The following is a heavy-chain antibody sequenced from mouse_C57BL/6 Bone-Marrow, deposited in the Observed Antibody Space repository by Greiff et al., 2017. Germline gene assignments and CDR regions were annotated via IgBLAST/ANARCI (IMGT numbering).Heavy chain of an antibody. V-gene: IGHV5-6*01. D-gene: IGHD2-12*01. Sequence: EVQVVESGGDLVKPGGSLKLSCAASGFTFSSYGMSWVRQTPDKRLEWVATISSGGSYTYYPDSVKGRFTISRDNAKNTLYLQMSSLKSEDTAMYYCARRLYDSFAYWGQGTLVTVSA. CDR3: ARRLYDSFAY. CDR2: ISSGGSYT. CDR1: GFTFSSYG. J-gene: IGHJ3*01.